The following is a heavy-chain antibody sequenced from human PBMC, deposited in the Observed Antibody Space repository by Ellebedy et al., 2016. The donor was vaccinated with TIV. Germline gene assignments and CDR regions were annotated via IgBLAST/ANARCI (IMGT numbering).Heavy chain of an antibody. J-gene: IGHJ6*02. D-gene: IGHD2-15*01. CDR3: ARDGNCSGGSCYFLPYYYYYGMDV. CDR2: ISAYNGNT. V-gene: IGHV1-18*01. CDR1: GYTFTSYG. Sequence: ASVKVSCXASGYTFTSYGISWVRQAPGQGLEWMGWISAYNGNTNYAQKLQGRVTMTTDTSTSTAYMELRSLRSDDTAVYYCARDGNCSGGSCYFLPYYYYYGMDVWGQGTTVTVSS.